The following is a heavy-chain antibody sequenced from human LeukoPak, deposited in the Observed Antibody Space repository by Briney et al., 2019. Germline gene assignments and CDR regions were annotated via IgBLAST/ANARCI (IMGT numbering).Heavy chain of an antibody. V-gene: IGHV3-23*01. D-gene: IGHD1-20*01. CDR3: AKDPRYNWNY. CDR1: GFTFSSYV. CDR2: ISGSGGST. Sequence: GGSLRLSCAVSGFTFSSYVMSWVRQAPGKGLEWVSAISGSGGSTYYADSVKGRFTISRDNSKNTLYLQMNSLRAEDTAVYYCAKDPRYNWNYWGQGTLVTVSS. J-gene: IGHJ4*02.